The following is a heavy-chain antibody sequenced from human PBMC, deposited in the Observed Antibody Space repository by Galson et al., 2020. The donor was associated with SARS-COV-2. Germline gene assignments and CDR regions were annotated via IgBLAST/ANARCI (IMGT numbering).Heavy chain of an antibody. V-gene: IGHV1-24*01. CDR1: GYTLTELS. Sequence: GESLKISCKVSGYTLTELSMHWVRQAPGKGLEWMGGFDPEDGETIYAQKFQGRVTMTEDTSTDTAYMELSSLRSEDTAVYYCATDWAYYDGSGSYFDYWGQGTLVTVSS. CDR3: ATDWAYYDGSGSYFDY. D-gene: IGHD3-22*01. CDR2: FDPEDGET. J-gene: IGHJ4*02.